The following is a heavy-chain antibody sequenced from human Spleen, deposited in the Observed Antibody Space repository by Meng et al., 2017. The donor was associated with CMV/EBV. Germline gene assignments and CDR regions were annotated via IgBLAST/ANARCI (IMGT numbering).Heavy chain of an antibody. V-gene: IGHV1-2*06. D-gene: IGHD2-2*03. CDR2: INTHSGGA. CDR1: GYTFPGYS. CDR3: ATGYCGITSCLD. J-gene: IGHJ1*01. Sequence: CKASGYTFPGYSIHWIRQAPGQGLGWMGRINTHSGGAAYAQKFQGRVTMTRDTSMNTAYMELRGLRSDDTAVYYCATGYCGITSCLDWGQGTRVTVSS.